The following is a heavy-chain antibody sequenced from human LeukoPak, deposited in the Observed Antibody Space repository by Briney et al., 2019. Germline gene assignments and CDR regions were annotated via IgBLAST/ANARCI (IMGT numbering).Heavy chain of an antibody. Sequence: PGRSLRLSCAASGFTFSSYGMHWVRQAPGKGLEWVAVISYDGSNKYYADSVKGRFTISRDNSKNTLYLQMNSLRAEDTAVYYCAKDTGSGSYYGGRYFDYWGQGILVTVSS. D-gene: IGHD1-26*01. CDR3: AKDTGSGSYYGGRYFDY. CDR1: GFTFSSYG. V-gene: IGHV3-30*18. CDR2: ISYDGSNK. J-gene: IGHJ4*02.